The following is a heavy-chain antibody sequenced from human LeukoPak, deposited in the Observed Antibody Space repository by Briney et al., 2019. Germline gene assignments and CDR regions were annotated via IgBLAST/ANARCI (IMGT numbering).Heavy chain of an antibody. CDR3: AKDYSDFWSGYHTDGYFDF. D-gene: IGHD3-3*01. V-gene: IGHV3-23*01. CDR2: ISGRDGST. CDR1: GFTLSSYG. Sequence: GGSLRLSCAASGFTLSSYGMNWVRQAPGKGLEWVSRISGRDGSTYYADSVKGRFTISRDNSKNTLYLQMSSLRAEDTALYYCAKDYSDFWSGYHTDGYFDFWGQGTLVTVSS. J-gene: IGHJ4*02.